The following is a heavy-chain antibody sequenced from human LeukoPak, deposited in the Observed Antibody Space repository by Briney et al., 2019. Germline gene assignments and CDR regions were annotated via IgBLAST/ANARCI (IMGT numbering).Heavy chain of an antibody. V-gene: IGHV3-30*04. Sequence: GRSLRLSCAASGFTFSSYAMHWVRQAPGKGLEWVAVISYDGSNKYYADSVKGRFTISRDNSKNTLYLQMNSLRAEDTAVYYCARDRATIVDYWGQGTLVTLSS. D-gene: IGHD5-12*01. CDR3: ARDRATIVDY. CDR2: ISYDGSNK. CDR1: GFTFSSYA. J-gene: IGHJ4*02.